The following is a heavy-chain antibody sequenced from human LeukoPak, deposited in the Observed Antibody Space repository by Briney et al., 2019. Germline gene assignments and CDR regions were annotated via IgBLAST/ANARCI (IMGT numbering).Heavy chain of an antibody. D-gene: IGHD6-6*01. CDR2: ISGSGGST. Sequence: GGSLRLSCAASGFTFSSYGMSWVRQAPGKGLEWVSAISGSGGSTYYADSVKGRFTISRDNSKNTLYLQMNRLRAEDTDVYYCAREDRDSSSLDYWGQGTLVTVSS. V-gene: IGHV3-23*01. CDR1: GFTFSSYG. CDR3: AREDRDSSSLDY. J-gene: IGHJ4*02.